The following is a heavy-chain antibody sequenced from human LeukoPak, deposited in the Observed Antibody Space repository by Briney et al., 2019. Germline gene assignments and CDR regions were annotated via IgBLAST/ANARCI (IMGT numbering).Heavy chain of an antibody. Sequence: ASVKVSRKASGYTFTSYDINWVRQATGQGLEWMGWMNPNSGNTGYAQKFQGRVTITRNTSISTAYMELSSLRSEDTAVYYCARTVSTVTTMFDPWGQGTLVTVSS. CDR2: MNPNSGNT. D-gene: IGHD4-11*01. CDR3: ARTVSTVTTMFDP. CDR1: GYTFTSYD. V-gene: IGHV1-8*03. J-gene: IGHJ5*02.